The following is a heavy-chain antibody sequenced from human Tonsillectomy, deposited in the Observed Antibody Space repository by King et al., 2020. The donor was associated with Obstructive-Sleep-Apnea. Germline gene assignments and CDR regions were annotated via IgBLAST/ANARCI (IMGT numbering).Heavy chain of an antibody. CDR1: GFTFSSYA. CDR2: ISGSGGST. D-gene: IGHD4-17*01. CDR3: AKRSDYGDYAA. Sequence: VQLVESGGGLVQPGGSLRLSCAASGFTFSSYAMSWVRQAPGKGLEWVSGISGSGGSTYYADSVKGRCTNSRDNSNNTVYLQMNSLRAEDTAVYYCAKRSDYGDYAAWGQGTLVTVSS. J-gene: IGHJ5*02. V-gene: IGHV3-23*04.